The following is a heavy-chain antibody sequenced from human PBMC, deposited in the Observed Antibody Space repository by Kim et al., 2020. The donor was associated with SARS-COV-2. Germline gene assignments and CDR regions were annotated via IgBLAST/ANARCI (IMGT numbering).Heavy chain of an antibody. J-gene: IGHJ6*02. CDR1: GFTFSSYG. D-gene: IGHD6-13*01. CDR2: ISYDGSNK. CDR3: AKDHVAAAGTDYYYGMDV. V-gene: IGHV3-30*18. Sequence: GGSLRLSCAASGFTFSSYGMHWVRQAPGKGLEWVAVISYDGSNKYYADSVKGRFTISRDNSKNTLYLQMNSLRAEDTAVYYCAKDHVAAAGTDYYYGMDVWGQGTTVTVSS.